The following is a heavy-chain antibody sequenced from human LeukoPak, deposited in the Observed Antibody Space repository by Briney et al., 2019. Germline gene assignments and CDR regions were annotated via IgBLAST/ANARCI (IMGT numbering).Heavy chain of an antibody. Sequence: SETLSLTCAVYGGSFSGYYWSWIRQPLGKGLEWIGSIYYNGSTYYNPSLKSRVTISVDTSKNQFSLKLSSVTAADTAVYYCARVIVVVPAAIGAFDIWGQGTMVTVSS. CDR3: ARVIVVVPAAIGAFDI. J-gene: IGHJ3*02. CDR2: IYYNGST. D-gene: IGHD2-2*02. CDR1: GGSFSGYY. V-gene: IGHV4-34*01.